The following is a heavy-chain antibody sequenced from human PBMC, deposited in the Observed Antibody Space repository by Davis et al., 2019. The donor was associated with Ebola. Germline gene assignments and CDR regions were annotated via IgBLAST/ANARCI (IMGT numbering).Heavy chain of an antibody. Sequence: ASVKVSCKASGYTFTGDYIHWVRQAPGQGLEWMGWMNPNSGVTKSAQKFQGRVTMTRDTSNSTVYMELSSLRSDDTAIYYCARDTMGIVIYRVLDIWGQGTTVTVSS. CDR2: MNPNSGVT. CDR1: GYTFTGDY. CDR3: ARDTMGIVIYRVLDI. J-gene: IGHJ3*02. V-gene: IGHV1-2*02. D-gene: IGHD2/OR15-2a*01.